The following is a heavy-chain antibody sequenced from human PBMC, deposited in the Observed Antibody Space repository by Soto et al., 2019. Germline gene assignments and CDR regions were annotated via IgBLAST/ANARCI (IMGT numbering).Heavy chain of an antibody. D-gene: IGHD3-10*01. V-gene: IGHV4-39*01. Sequence: PSETLSLTCTVSGGSISSSSYYWGWIRQPPGKGLEWIGSIYYSGSTYYNPSLKSRVTISVDTSKNQFSLKLSSVTAADTAVYYCARHVLRGGYYYYYGMDVWGQGTTVTV. CDR2: IYYSGST. CDR3: ARHVLRGGYYYYYGMDV. CDR1: GGSISSSSYY. J-gene: IGHJ6*02.